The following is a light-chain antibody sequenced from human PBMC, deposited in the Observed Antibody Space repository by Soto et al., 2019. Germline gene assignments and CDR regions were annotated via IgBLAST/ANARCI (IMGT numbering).Light chain of an antibody. V-gene: IGKV1-39*01. J-gene: IGKJ2*01. CDR3: QQSYSTPYT. CDR1: QRITTY. Sequence: IHMTQSPSSLSASVGDRVTITCRASQRITTYLNWYQQKPGKAPKLLISPAATLQGGVPSRFSGSGSGTDFPLTITTLQPEDFATYFCQQSYSTPYTFGQGTKLEIK. CDR2: PAA.